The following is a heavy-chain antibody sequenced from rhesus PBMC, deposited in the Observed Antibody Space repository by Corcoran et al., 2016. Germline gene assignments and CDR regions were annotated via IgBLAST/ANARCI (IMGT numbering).Heavy chain of an antibody. CDR2: INSGGGST. CDR1: GFTFSSYG. CDR3: ANNRGYFDY. Sequence: EVQLVETGGGLVQPGGSLKLSCAASGFTFSSYGMSWVRQAPGMGLEWVSAINSGGGSTYYADSVKCRFTISRDNSKNTLSLQMNSLRAEDTAVYYCANNRGYFDYWGQGVLVTVSS. J-gene: IGHJ4*01. V-gene: IGHV3S5*01.